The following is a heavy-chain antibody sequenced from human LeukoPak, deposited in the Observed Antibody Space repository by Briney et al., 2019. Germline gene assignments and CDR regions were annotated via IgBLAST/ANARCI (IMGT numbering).Heavy chain of an antibody. CDR1: GFTFSSYG. J-gene: IGHJ6*03. CDR2: IRYDGSNK. D-gene: IGHD2-2*01. Sequence: GGSLRLSCAASGFTFSSYGMHWVRQAPGKGLEWVAFIRYDGSNKYYADSVKGRFTISRDNSKNTLYLQTNSLRAEDTAVYYCAKGSYCSSTSCYVAYYYYYMDVWGKGTTVTVSS. V-gene: IGHV3-30*02. CDR3: AKGSYCSSTSCYVAYYYYYMDV.